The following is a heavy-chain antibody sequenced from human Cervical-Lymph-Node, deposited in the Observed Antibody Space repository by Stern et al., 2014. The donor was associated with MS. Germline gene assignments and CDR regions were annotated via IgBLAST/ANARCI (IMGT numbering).Heavy chain of an antibody. CDR1: GGSISSGGYP. CDR2: LNQGGST. D-gene: IGHD4-11*01. J-gene: IGHJ3*02. V-gene: IGHV4-30-2*01. CDR3: ARSSTVTPNAFDI. Sequence: QLQLQESGSGLVNPSQTLSLTCAASGGSISSGGYPWIRLPQRPGKGLVWIGDLNQGGSTYYNPTLKSQVTITIDSSKNQCPLKLSSVTAADTAVYYCARSSTVTPNAFDIWGQGTMVTVSS.